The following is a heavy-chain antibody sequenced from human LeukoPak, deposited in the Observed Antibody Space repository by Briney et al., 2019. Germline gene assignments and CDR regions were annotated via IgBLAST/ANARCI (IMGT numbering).Heavy chain of an antibody. V-gene: IGHV3-23*01. Sequence: SGGSLRLSCAASGFTVSSNYMSWVRQAPGKGLEWVSAISGSGGSTYYGDSVKGRFTISRDNSKNTLYLRMNSLRAEDTAVYYCAKGYDSSGYSAPRGYWGQGTLVTVS. CDR1: GFTVSSNY. CDR2: ISGSGGST. CDR3: AKGYDSSGYSAPRGY. J-gene: IGHJ4*02. D-gene: IGHD3-22*01.